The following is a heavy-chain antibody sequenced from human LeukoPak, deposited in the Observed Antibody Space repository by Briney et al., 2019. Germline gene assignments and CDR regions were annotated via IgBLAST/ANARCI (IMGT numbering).Heavy chain of an antibody. CDR3: ARDRDYGGNLDFDY. Sequence: ASVKVSYKASGGTFSSYAISWVRQAPGQGLEWMGRIIPIFGIANYAQKFQGRVTITADKSTSTAYMELSSLRSEDTAVYYCARDRDYGGNLDFDYWGQGTLVTVSS. CDR2: IIPIFGIA. D-gene: IGHD4-23*01. CDR1: GGTFSSYA. J-gene: IGHJ4*02. V-gene: IGHV1-69*04.